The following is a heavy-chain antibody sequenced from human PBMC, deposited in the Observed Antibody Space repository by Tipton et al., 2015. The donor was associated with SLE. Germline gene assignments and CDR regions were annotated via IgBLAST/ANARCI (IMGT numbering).Heavy chain of an antibody. CDR1: GDSVKSRY. Sequence: TLSLTCTVSGDSVKSRYWFWVRQPAGRGLEWLAYRFHDGNSNYNPSLKTRLTMSVDTSRDQFSLTLNSVTAADTGIYYCARGREWNWSPYYMDVWGKGTTVTVSS. V-gene: IGHV4-59*02. J-gene: IGHJ6*03. CDR3: ARGREWNWSPYYMDV. CDR2: RFHDGNS. D-gene: IGHD1-1*01.